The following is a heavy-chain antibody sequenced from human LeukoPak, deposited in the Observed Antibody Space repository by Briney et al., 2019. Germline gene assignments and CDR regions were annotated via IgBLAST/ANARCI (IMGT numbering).Heavy chain of an antibody. V-gene: IGHV3-15*01. CDR1: GFTFSEAW. D-gene: IGHD3-22*01. Sequence: GGSLRLSCAASGFTFSEAWMSWVRQAPGKGLEWVGRFKSKRDGGTTDYAAPVKGRFTISRDDSKNTLYLQMNSLRAEDTAVYYCAKVATYYYDSSGYSDYWGQGTLVTVSS. CDR3: AKVATYYYDSSGYSDY. J-gene: IGHJ4*02. CDR2: FKSKRDGGTT.